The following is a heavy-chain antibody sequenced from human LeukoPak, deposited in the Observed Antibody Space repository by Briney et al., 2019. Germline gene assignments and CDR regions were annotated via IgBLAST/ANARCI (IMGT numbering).Heavy chain of an antibody. CDR2: INPDTGGT. CDR1: GYTFTGYY. J-gene: IGHJ5*02. CDR3: AREWDKYGSGSYSRNWFDP. Sequence: ASVKVSCTASGYTFTGYYINWVRQAPGQGLEWMGWINPDTGGTNYAQKFQGRVTMTRGTSISTAYMELSRLRSDDTAVYYCAREWDKYGSGSYSRNWFDPWGQGTLVTVST. D-gene: IGHD3-10*01. V-gene: IGHV1-2*02.